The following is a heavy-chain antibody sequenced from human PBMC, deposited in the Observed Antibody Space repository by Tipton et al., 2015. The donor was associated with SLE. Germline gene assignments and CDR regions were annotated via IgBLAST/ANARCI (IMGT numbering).Heavy chain of an antibody. Sequence: SLTCTVSGGSISSYYWSWIRQPPGKGLEWIGYIYYSGSTNYNPSLKSRVTISVDTSKNQFSLKLSSVTAADTAVYYCARHSGFYDSEHYFDYWGQGTLVTVSS. J-gene: IGHJ4*02. D-gene: IGHD3-16*01. V-gene: IGHV4-59*01. CDR2: IYYSGST. CDR3: ARHSGFYDSEHYFDY. CDR1: GGSISSYY.